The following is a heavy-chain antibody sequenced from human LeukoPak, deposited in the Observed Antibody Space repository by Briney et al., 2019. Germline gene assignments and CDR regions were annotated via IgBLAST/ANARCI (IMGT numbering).Heavy chain of an antibody. D-gene: IGHD5-24*01. CDR2: IWYDGSNK. CDR1: RYTFSSYC. V-gene: IGHV3-33*01. Sequence: PGGSLRLSCAACRYTFSSYCMHGVRQAPGKGLEWVAVIWYDGSNKYYADFVKGRFTISRDNSKNTLYLQMNSLRAEDTAVYYCARGLVEMATIAYFDYWGQGTLVTVSS. J-gene: IGHJ4*02. CDR3: ARGLVEMATIAYFDY.